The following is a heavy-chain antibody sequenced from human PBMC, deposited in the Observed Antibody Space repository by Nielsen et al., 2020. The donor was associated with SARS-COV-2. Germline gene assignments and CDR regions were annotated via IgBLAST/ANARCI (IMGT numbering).Heavy chain of an antibody. CDR3: ARDREPGYNAVDY. CDR1: GFTFSDYA. CDR2: IRTGSRTM. Sequence: GESLKISCAASGFTFSDYAMAWVRQAPGKGLEWVSSIRTGSRTMYYADSVKGRFTISRDNAKNSLYLRMNSLRAEDTAVYYCARDREPGYNAVDYWGQGTLVTVSS. V-gene: IGHV3-21*01. J-gene: IGHJ4*02. D-gene: IGHD1-14*01.